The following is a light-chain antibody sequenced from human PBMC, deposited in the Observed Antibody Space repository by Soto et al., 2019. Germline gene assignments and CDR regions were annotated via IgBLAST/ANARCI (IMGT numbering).Light chain of an antibody. CDR1: QSMSDS. J-gene: IGKJ2*01. CDR2: SAS. Sequence: DIQLTQSPSSLSASVGDRVTITCRASQSMSDSLNWYQQKSGKAPKLLIYSASSLESGVPSRFSGSGSGTDFTFTISSLQPEDFGTYFCQQSYSNSYTFGQGTTLEIK. V-gene: IGKV1-39*01. CDR3: QQSYSNSYT.